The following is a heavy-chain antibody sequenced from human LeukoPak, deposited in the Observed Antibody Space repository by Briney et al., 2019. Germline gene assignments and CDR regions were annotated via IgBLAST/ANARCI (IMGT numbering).Heavy chain of an antibody. D-gene: IGHD6-25*01. V-gene: IGHV3-7*01. CDR2: IKQDGSEK. J-gene: IGHJ3*02. CDR1: GFTFSNYW. Sequence: PGGSLRLSCAASGFTFSNYWMTWLRQAPGKGLEWVANIKQDGSEKYYVDSVKGRFTISRDNAKNSLYLQMNSLRVEDTAVYYCAREAAAFDIWGQGTMVTVSS. CDR3: AREAAAFDI.